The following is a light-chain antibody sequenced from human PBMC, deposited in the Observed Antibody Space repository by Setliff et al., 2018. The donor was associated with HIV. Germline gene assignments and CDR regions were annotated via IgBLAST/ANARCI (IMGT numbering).Light chain of an antibody. Sequence: SALTQPASVSGSPGQSITISCTGTSSDVGRYNLVSWYQQHPGKAPKLMIYQATKRPSGVSNRFSGSKSGNTASLTISGLQAEDEADYYCCSNTGSNTYAFGTGTKVTVL. CDR1: SSDVGRYNL. V-gene: IGLV2-23*01. J-gene: IGLJ1*01. CDR3: CSNTGSNTYA. CDR2: QAT.